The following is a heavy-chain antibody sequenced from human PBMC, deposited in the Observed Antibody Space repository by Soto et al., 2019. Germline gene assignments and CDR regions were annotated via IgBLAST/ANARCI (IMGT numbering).Heavy chain of an antibody. CDR2: IYYSGST. CDR3: AREGRYSSGWYPDWFDP. D-gene: IGHD6-19*01. V-gene: IGHV4-61*01. Sequence: SETLSLTCTVSGGSVSSGSYYWSWIRQPPGKGLEWIGYIYYSGSTNYNPSLKSRVTISVDTSKNQFSLKLSSVTAADTAVYYCAREGRYSSGWYPDWFDPWGQGTLVTSPQ. J-gene: IGHJ5*02. CDR1: GGSVSSGSYY.